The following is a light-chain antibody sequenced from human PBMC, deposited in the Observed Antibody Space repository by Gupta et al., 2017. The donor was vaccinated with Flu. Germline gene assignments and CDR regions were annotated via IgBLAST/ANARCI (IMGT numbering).Light chain of an antibody. J-gene: IGLJ3*02. CDR3: QSVDSGRNSWV. Sequence: VMIYSTGGSSTIGAGYDVHWYHQRPGVAPNLLMHRKNGRHSGVPDRFSGSKYGASAAMTSTGLQAEDEGDYYWQSVDSGRNSWVFGGGTRLTVL. V-gene: IGLV1-40*03. CDR2: RKN. CDR1: SSTIGAGYD.